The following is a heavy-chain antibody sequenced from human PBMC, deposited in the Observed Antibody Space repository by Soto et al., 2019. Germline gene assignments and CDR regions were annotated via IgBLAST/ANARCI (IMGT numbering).Heavy chain of an antibody. CDR2: VGTANANT. D-gene: IGHD3-16*01. V-gene: IGHV1-18*01. CDR1: GYPFTAYG. CDR3: ARELNTDPNAYYSFAY. J-gene: IGHJ4*02. Sequence: DSVKVSFKTSGYPFTAYGLALLRQAPGQRPEWLGWVGTANANTNYAEKFQGRVTMTSDRSTTTTYMELRSLRSDDTAVYYCARELNTDPNAYYSFAYWGQGTLVTVSS.